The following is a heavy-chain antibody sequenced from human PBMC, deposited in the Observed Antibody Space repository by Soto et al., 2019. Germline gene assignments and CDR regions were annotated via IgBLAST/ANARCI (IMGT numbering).Heavy chain of an antibody. CDR3: ARGEYSSSYYYYGMDV. CDR2: IYYSGST. V-gene: IGHV4-30-4*01. D-gene: IGHD6-13*01. Sequence: SETLSLTCTVSGGSISSGDYYWSWIRQPPGKGLEWIGYIYYSGSTYYNPSLKSRVTISVDTSKNQFSLKLSSVTAADTAVYYCARGEYSSSYYYYGMDVWGQGTTVTVSS. CDR1: GGSISSGDYY. J-gene: IGHJ6*02.